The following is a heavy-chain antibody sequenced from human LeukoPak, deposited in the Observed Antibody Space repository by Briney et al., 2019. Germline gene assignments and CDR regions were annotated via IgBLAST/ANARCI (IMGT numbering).Heavy chain of an antibody. J-gene: IGHJ2*01. V-gene: IGHV3-9*01. CDR3: AKSGRPLNWYLDL. Sequence: GRTLRLSCAASGFTFDDYAMHWVRQAPGKGLEWVSGISWNSGSIGYADSVKGRFTISRDNAKNSPYLQMNSLRAEDTALYYCAKSGRPLNWYLDLWGRGTLVTVSS. CDR2: ISWNSGSI. CDR1: GFTFDDYA. D-gene: IGHD1-26*01.